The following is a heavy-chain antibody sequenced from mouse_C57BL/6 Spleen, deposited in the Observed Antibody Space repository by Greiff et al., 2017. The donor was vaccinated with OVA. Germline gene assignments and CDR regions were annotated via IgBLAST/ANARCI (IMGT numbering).Heavy chain of an antibody. Sequence: QVQLQQPGPELVKPGASVKLSCKASGYTFTSYWMHWVKQRPGQGLEWIGNINPSNGGTNYNEKFKSKATLTVDKSSSTAYMQLSSLTSEDSAVYYCARGGHSSGSLYYFDYWGQGTTLTVSS. CDR2: INPSNGGT. D-gene: IGHD3-1*01. J-gene: IGHJ2*01. CDR1: GYTFTSYW. CDR3: ARGGHSSGSLYYFDY. V-gene: IGHV1-53*01.